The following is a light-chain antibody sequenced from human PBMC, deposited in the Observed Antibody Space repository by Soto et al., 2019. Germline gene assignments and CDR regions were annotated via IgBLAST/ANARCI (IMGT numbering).Light chain of an antibody. CDR2: AVS. CDR3: SSYTSSSTLVV. J-gene: IGLJ3*02. CDR1: SSDIGGYNY. V-gene: IGLV2-14*03. Sequence: QSALTQPASVSGSPGQSIPISCTGSSSDIGGYNYVSWYQHHPGKAPYLLISAVSNRPSGVSNRFSGSKSGNTASLTISGLQTEDAADYYCSSYTSSSTLVVFGGGTKLTVL.